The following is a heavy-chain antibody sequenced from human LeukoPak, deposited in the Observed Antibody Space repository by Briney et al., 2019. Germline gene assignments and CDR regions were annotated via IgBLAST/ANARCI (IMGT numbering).Heavy chain of an antibody. Sequence: PSETLSLTCTVSGGSISSGVYYWSWIRQHPGKGLEWIGYIYYSGSTYYNPSLKSRVTISVDTSKNQFSLKLSSVTAADTAVYYCARSVPSKYYFDYWGQGTLVTVSS. J-gene: IGHJ4*02. CDR3: ARSVPSKYYFDY. D-gene: IGHD6-6*01. CDR2: IYYSGST. V-gene: IGHV4-31*03. CDR1: GGSISSGVYY.